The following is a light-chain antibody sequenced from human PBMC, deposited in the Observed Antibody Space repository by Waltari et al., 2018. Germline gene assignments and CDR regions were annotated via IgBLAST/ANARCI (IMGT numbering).Light chain of an antibody. V-gene: IGLV2-14*03. CDR3: ASSTNLNTVV. J-gene: IGLJ3*02. Sequence: QSALAQPASVSGSPGQSVTLSCFGSYSDIGSSTWVPWYRQDPDRAPKLLIFDVTKRPSGVSTRFSGSKSGNTASLTISGLQTDDTSDYYCASSTNLNTVVFGGGTKLTV. CDR2: DVT. CDR1: YSDIGSSTW.